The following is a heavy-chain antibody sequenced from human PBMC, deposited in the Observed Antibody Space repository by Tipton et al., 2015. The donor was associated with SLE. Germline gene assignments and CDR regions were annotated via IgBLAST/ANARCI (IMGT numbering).Heavy chain of an antibody. CDR1: GFTFSSYA. J-gene: IGHJ4*02. CDR3: AKDRAIQPDYFDY. CDR2: ISGSGAST. V-gene: IGHV3-23*01. Sequence: SLRLSCAASGFTFSSYAMSWVRQAPGKGLEWVSAISGSGASTYYADSVKGRFTISRDNSKNTLYLQMNSLRAEDTAVYYCAKDRAIQPDYFDYWGQGTLVTVSS. D-gene: IGHD5-18*01.